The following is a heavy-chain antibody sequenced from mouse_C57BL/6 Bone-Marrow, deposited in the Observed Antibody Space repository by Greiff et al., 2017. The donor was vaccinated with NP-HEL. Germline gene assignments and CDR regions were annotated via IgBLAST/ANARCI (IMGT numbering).Heavy chain of an antibody. CDR2: ISYDGSN. CDR1: GYSITSGYY. Sequence: EVKLMESGPGLVKPSQSLSLTCSVTGYSITSGYYWNWIRQFPGNKLEWMGYISYDGSNNYNPSLKNRISITRDTSKNQFFLKLNSVTTEDTATYYCAKDPWDFDVWGTGTTVTVSS. CDR3: AKDPWDFDV. V-gene: IGHV3-6*01. J-gene: IGHJ1*03.